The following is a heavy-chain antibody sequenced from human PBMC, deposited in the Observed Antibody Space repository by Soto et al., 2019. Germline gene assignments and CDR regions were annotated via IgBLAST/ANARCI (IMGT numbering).Heavy chain of an antibody. CDR2: ISAYNGNT. CDR1: GYTFTSYG. Sequence: QVQLVQSGAEVKKPGASVKVSCKASGYTFTSYGISWVRQAPGHGLEWMGWISAYNGNTNYAQKLQGRVTMTTDTSTSTAYMELRSLRSDDTAVYYCARSIIGYCSGGSCYAYFDIWGQGTMVTVSS. V-gene: IGHV1-18*01. CDR3: ARSIIGYCSGGSCYAYFDI. D-gene: IGHD2-15*01. J-gene: IGHJ3*02.